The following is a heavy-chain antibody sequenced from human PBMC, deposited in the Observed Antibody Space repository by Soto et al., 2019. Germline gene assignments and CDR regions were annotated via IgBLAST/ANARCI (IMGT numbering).Heavy chain of an antibody. J-gene: IGHJ6*02. CDR1: GGTFSSYT. CDR3: ARELYSSWTTDYYYYGMDV. CDR2: IIPILGIA. Sequence: ASVKVSCKASGGTFSSYTISWVRQAPGQGLEWMGRIIPILGIANYAQKFQGRVTITADKSTSTAYMELSSLRSEDTAVYYCARELYSSWTTDYYYYGMDVWGQGTTVTVSS. V-gene: IGHV1-69*04. D-gene: IGHD6-13*01.